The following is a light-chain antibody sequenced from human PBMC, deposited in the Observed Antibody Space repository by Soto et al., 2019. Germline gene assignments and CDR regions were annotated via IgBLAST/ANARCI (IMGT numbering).Light chain of an antibody. CDR2: AAS. CDR1: QIISSY. Sequence: DIQMTQSPSSLSASVGDRVTITCRASQIISSYLNWYQQKPGKAPKLLIYAASSLQSGVPSRFSGSGFGTDFTLTISSLQPEDFATYYCQQSYSTLFTFGPGTKVDIQ. V-gene: IGKV1-39*01. J-gene: IGKJ3*01. CDR3: QQSYSTLFT.